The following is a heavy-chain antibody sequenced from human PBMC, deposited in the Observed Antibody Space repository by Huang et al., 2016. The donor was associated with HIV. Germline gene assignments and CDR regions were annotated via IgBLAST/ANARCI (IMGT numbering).Heavy chain of an antibody. Sequence: EVQLLESGGGLVQPGGSLRLSCAASGFTFSSSSRRWVRQAPGKGLEWVSTIGGSGYTTYHADSVKGRFAVSRDNSKNTLYLQMNSLRAEDTAVYYCAKGGAGGTIRYFQHWGQGTLVTVSS. V-gene: IGHV3-23*01. D-gene: IGHD6-13*01. CDR3: AKGGAGGTIRYFQH. CDR2: IGGSGYTT. J-gene: IGHJ1*01. CDR1: GFTFSSSS.